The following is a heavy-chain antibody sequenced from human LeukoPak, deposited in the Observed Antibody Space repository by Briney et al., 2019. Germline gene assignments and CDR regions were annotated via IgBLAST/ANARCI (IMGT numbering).Heavy chain of an antibody. D-gene: IGHD6-13*01. CDR3: ARQSDSSSWYPFDY. Sequence: SETLSLTCTVSGYSISTGYYWDWIRQPPGKGLEWIGTFYHGGSTYYNPSLKSRVTISVDTSKNQFSLNLTSVTAADTAVYYCARQSDSSSWYPFDYWGQGTLVTVSS. J-gene: IGHJ4*02. CDR2: FYHGGST. V-gene: IGHV4-38-2*02. CDR1: GYSISTGYY.